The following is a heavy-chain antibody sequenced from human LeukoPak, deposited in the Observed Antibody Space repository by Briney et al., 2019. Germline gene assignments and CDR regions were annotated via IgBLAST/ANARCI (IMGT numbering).Heavy chain of an antibody. CDR3: ARGLGGSYSDY. D-gene: IGHD1-26*01. J-gene: IGHJ4*02. CDR2: INHSGST. V-gene: IGHV4-34*01. Sequence: SETLSLTCAVYGGSFSGYYWSWIRQPPGKGLEWIGEINHSGSTNYNPSLKSRVTISVDTSKNQFSLKLSSVTAADTAVYHCARGLGGSYSDYWGQGTLVTVSS. CDR1: GGSFSGYY.